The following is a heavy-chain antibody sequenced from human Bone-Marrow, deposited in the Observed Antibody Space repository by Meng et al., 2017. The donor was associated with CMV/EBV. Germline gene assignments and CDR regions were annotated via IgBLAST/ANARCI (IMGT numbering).Heavy chain of an antibody. Sequence: SETLSLTCTVSGGSVSSGSYYWSWIRQPPGKGLEWIGYIYYSGSTNYNPSLKSRVTISVDTSKNQFSLKLSSVTAADTAVYYCARGRGNYDFWSGYPYYYGMDVWGQGTTVTVPS. CDR1: GGSVSSGSYY. CDR2: IYYSGST. V-gene: IGHV4-61*01. CDR3: ARGRGNYDFWSGYPYYYGMDV. J-gene: IGHJ6*02. D-gene: IGHD3-3*01.